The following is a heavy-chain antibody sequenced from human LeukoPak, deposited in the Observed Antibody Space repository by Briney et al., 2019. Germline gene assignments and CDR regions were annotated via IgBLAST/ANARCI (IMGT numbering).Heavy chain of an antibody. CDR1: GGSISSYY. CDR3: ARDSRYFDWLAENGYWYFDL. V-gene: IGHV4-4*07. D-gene: IGHD3-9*01. CDR2: IYTSGST. Sequence: SETLTLTCTVSGGSISSYYWSWIRQPAGKGLEWIGRIYTSGSTNYNPSLKSRVTMSVDTSKNQFSLKLSSVTAADTAVYYCARDSRYFDWLAENGYWYFDLWGRGTLVTVSS. J-gene: IGHJ2*01.